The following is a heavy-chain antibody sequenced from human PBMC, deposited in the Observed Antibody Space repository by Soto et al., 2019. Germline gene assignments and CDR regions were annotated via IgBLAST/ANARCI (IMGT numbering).Heavy chain of an antibody. J-gene: IGHJ4*02. CDR1: GFTFSFYA. CDR3: ARQAKIGDRSQFYFDS. V-gene: IGHV3-30*04. D-gene: IGHD3-16*01. CDR2: ISYNGRNK. Sequence: GGSLRLSCAASGFTFSFYAMHWVRQAPGKGLEWVAVISYNGRNKHYVDSVKGRFTISRENSQDTLYLQMDSLRPDDTAVYYCARQAKIGDRSQFYFDSWGQGTLVTVSS.